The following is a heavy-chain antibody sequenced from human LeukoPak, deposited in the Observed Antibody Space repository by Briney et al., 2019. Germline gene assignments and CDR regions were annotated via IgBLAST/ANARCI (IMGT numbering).Heavy chain of an antibody. Sequence: SETLSLTCAVSGDSINSYWWSWIRQPPGKGLEWIGYVYNDGRTDYNPALKSRVTISIDTSKNQFSLKLSSVTAADSALYYCAKLESPYYYAMDVWGQGTTVTVSS. J-gene: IGHJ6*02. V-gene: IGHV4-4*09. CDR1: GDSINSYW. D-gene: IGHD3-3*01. CDR3: AKLESPYYYAMDV. CDR2: VYNDGRT.